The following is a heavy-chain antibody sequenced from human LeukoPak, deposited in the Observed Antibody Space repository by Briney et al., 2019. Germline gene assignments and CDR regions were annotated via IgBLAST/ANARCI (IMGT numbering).Heavy chain of an antibody. CDR1: GGSISSYY. CDR2: IYYSGST. V-gene: IGHV4-59*01. CDR3: AGQWELLSYFQH. Sequence: SETLSLTCTVSGGSISSYYWSWIRQPPGKGLEWIGYIYYSGSTKYNPSLKSRVTISVDTSKNQFSLKLSSVTAADTAVYYCAGQWELLSYFQHWGQGTLVAVSS. J-gene: IGHJ1*01. D-gene: IGHD1-26*01.